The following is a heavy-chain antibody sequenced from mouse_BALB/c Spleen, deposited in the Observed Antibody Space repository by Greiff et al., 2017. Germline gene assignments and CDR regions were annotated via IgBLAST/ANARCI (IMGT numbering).Heavy chain of an antibody. Sequence: VESGGGLVKPGGSLKLSCAASGFTFSSYAMSWVRQSPEKRLEWVAEISSGGSYTYYPDTVTGRFTISRDNAKNTLYLEMSSLRSEDTAMYYCARGGLRRHSDNRGQGTTLTVSS. CDR3: ARGGLRRHSDN. CDR1: GFTFSSYA. J-gene: IGHJ2*01. CDR2: ISSGGSYT. V-gene: IGHV5-9-4*01. D-gene: IGHD2-4*01.